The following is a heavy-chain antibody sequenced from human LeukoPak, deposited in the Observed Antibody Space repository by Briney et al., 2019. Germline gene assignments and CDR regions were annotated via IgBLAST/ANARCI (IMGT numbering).Heavy chain of an antibody. Sequence: SETLSLTCNVSGGSISSSSYYWGWIRQPPGKGLEWIGNIYYSGTTYYSPSLKSRVTISVDTSKNQFSLKLNSLTAADTAVYYCARAVPYGDYADNWGQGTLVTVSS. CDR2: IYYSGTT. V-gene: IGHV4-39*01. D-gene: IGHD4-17*01. CDR1: GGSISSSSYY. CDR3: ARAVPYGDYADN. J-gene: IGHJ4*02.